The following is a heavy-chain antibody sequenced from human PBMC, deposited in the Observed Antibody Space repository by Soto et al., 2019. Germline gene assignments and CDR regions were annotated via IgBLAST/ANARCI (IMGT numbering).Heavy chain of an antibody. D-gene: IGHD6-19*01. CDR3: ATESVAGTVTPHYYFDY. CDR1: GGTFSSYA. CDR2: IIPIFGTA. V-gene: IGHV1-69*13. J-gene: IGHJ4*02. Sequence: GASVKVSCKASGGTFSSYAISWVRQAPGQGLEWMGGIIPIFGTANYAQKFQGRVTITADESTSTAYMELSSLRSEDTAVYYCATESVAGTVTPHYYFDYWGQGTLVTVSS.